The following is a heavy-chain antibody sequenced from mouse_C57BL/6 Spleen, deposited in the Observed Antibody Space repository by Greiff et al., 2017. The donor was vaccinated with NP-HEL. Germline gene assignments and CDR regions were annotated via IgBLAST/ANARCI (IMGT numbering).Heavy chain of an antibody. D-gene: IGHD1-1*01. V-gene: IGHV1-15*01. CDR2: IDPETGGT. CDR3: TRWATVGYFDY. J-gene: IGHJ2*01. CDR1: GYTFTDYE. Sequence: QVQLKQSGAELVRPGASVTLSCKASGYTFTDYEMHWVKQTPVHGLEWIGAIDPETGGTAYNQKFKGKAILTADKSSSTAYMELRSLTSEDSAVYYCTRWATVGYFDYWGQGTTLTVSS.